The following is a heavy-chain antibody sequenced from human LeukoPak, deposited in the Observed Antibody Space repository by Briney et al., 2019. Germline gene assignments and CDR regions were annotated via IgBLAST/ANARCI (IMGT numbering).Heavy chain of an antibody. Sequence: SETLPLTCTVSGGSNNSYYWSWIRQPPGKGLEWIGYTHPSGNTNYSPSLKSRVTISIDMSRNQFSLKLSSVTAADTAVYYCARKALKKGWFDPWGQGTLVTVSS. CDR2: THPSGNT. CDR3: ARKALKKGWFDP. V-gene: IGHV4-4*09. J-gene: IGHJ5*02. CDR1: GGSNNSYY. D-gene: IGHD4/OR15-4a*01.